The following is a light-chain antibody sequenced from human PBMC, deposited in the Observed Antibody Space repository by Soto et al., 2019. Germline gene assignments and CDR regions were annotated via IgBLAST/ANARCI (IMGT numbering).Light chain of an antibody. CDR3: QLYSFSPWT. CDR1: QSVSTSA. J-gene: IGKJ1*01. V-gene: IGKV3-20*01. CDR2: GTS. Sequence: VLTQTPGTLSLSPGEGATLSCRASQSVSTSAFAWYQHKRGQSPRLLIFGTSSRATDVPDRFSGSRSGTDFALTISRLEPEDSATYYCQLYSFSPWTFGQGTRVEIK.